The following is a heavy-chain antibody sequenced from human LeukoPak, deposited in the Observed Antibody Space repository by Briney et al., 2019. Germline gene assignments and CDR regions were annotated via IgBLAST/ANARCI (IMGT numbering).Heavy chain of an antibody. Sequence: ASVKVSCKASGYTFTSYGINWVRQAPGQGLEWMGWISGYNGNTNYAQKLQGRVTMTTDTSTSTAYMELRSLRSDDTAVYYCARDIRAEFWSGHTDAFDIWGQGTMVTVSS. CDR3: ARDIRAEFWSGHTDAFDI. V-gene: IGHV1-18*01. CDR2: ISGYNGNT. CDR1: GYTFTSYG. J-gene: IGHJ3*02. D-gene: IGHD3-3*01.